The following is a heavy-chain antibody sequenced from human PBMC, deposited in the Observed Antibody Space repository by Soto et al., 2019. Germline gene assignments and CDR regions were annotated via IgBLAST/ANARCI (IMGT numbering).Heavy chain of an antibody. J-gene: IGHJ4*02. CDR2: IIPFHGVT. CDR1: GGTFSPYT. V-gene: IGHV1-69*08. Sequence: QVQLVQSEAEVKKPGSSVQVSCKASGGTFSPYTINWVRQAPGQGLEWMGRIIPFHGVTNYAQKFQARVTITADKSTSTAYMELSGLRFEDTAMYYCTRDWEITVSTWSFGGFWGRGTLVTVSS. CDR3: TRDWEITVSTWSFGGF. D-gene: IGHD3-10*01.